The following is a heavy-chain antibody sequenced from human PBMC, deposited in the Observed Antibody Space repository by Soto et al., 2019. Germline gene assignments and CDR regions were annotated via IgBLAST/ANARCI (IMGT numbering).Heavy chain of an antibody. Sequence: QDQLVQSGGEVKKPGASVKVSCKASGYSFTNYGITWVRQAPGQGFEWMGWISAYNGDTNYAQKLQGRVTMTTDASTSLAYLEFRSLRSDDTAVYYCARDRGVAPPVAGNTHYYYYMDVWGKGTTVTVSS. J-gene: IGHJ6*03. CDR3: ARDRGVAPPVAGNTHYYYYMDV. CDR1: GYSFTNYG. V-gene: IGHV1-18*01. D-gene: IGHD6-19*01. CDR2: ISAYNGDT.